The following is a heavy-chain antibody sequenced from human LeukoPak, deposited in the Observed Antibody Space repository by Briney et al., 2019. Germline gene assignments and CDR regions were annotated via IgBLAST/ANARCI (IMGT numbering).Heavy chain of an antibody. V-gene: IGHV3-66*02. D-gene: IGHD1-14*01. CDR3: ATLTYYSDS. J-gene: IGHJ4*02. Sequence: GGSLRFSCAASGFTVSTNYMSRLRQAPGQGLEWVSVIYSGGDTYYADSVKGRFIISRDKSKTTLYLQMNSLRPEDTAVYYCATLTYYSDSWGQGALVTVSS. CDR2: IYSGGDT. CDR1: GFTVSTNY.